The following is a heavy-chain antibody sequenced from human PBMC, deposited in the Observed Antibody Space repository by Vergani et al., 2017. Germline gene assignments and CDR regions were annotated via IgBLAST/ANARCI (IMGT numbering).Heavy chain of an antibody. CDR2: IYYSGST. CDR3: ARGPYWSGGSCYYNWFDP. V-gene: IGHV4-59*01. D-gene: IGHD2-15*01. Sequence: QVQLQESGPGLVKPSETLSLTCTVSGGSISSYYWSWIRQPPGKGLEWIGYIYYSGSTNYNPSLKSRVTISVDTSKNQLSLKLSSVTAADTAVYYCARGPYWSGGSCYYNWFDPWGQGTLVTVSS. J-gene: IGHJ5*02. CDR1: GGSISSYY.